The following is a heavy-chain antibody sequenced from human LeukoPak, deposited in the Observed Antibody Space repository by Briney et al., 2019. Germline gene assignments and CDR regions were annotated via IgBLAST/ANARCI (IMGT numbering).Heavy chain of an antibody. Sequence: RASVPVPCKASGYTFTRYGISGVRQAPGKGRDGMGWISAYNGNTNYAQKLQGRVTMTTDTSTSTAYMELRSLRADDTAVYYCARVVVRKRLFDYWGQGTLVTVSS. CDR2: ISAYNGNT. CDR1: GYTFTRYG. V-gene: IGHV1-18*01. J-gene: IGHJ4*02. CDR3: ARVVVRKRLFDY. D-gene: IGHD3-16*02.